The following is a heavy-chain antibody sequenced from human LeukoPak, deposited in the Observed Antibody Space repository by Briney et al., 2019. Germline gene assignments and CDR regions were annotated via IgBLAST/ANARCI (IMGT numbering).Heavy chain of an antibody. CDR1: GFTFSSYA. Sequence: GGSLRLSCAASGFTFSSYAMSWVRQAPGKGLEWVSAISGSGGSTYYADSVKGQFTISRDNSKNTLYLQMNSLKAEDTAVYYCAKDVFRFLEWLFKPLSYGMDVWGQGTTVTVSS. D-gene: IGHD3-3*01. CDR3: AKDVFRFLEWLFKPLSYGMDV. CDR2: ISGSGGST. V-gene: IGHV3-23*01. J-gene: IGHJ6*02.